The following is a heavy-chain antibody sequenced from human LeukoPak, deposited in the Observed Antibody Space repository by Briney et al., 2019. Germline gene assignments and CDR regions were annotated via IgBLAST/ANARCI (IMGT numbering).Heavy chain of an antibody. V-gene: IGHV3-30*18. Sequence: PGGSLRLSCATSGFTFSSYGMHWVRQAPGKGLEWVAVISYDGSNKYYADSVKGRFTISRDNSKNTLYLQMNSLRAEDTAVYYCAKDLGNYYDSSGPFDYWGQGTLVTVSS. CDR3: AKDLGNYYDSSGPFDY. CDR1: GFTFSSYG. J-gene: IGHJ4*02. CDR2: ISYDGSNK. D-gene: IGHD3-22*01.